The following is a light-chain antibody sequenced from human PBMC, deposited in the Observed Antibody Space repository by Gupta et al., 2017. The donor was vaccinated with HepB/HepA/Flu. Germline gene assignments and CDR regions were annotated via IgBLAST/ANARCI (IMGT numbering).Light chain of an antibody. V-gene: IGLV1-40*01. CDR3: QSYDSSLSGSV. CDR1: SSNIGGGFD. CDR2: ANT. J-gene: IGLJ2*01. Sequence: QSVLTQPPSVSGAPRPRVTIPCTGSSSNIGGGFDVHWYQQLPGTAPKLLMYANTNRPSGVPDRFSGSKSGTSASLAITGLQAEDEADYYCQSYDSSLSGSVFGGGTKVTVL.